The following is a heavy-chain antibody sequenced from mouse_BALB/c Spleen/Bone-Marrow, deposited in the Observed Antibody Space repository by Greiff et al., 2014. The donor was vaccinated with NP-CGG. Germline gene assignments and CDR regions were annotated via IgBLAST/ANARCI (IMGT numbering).Heavy chain of an antibody. Sequence: VQLQQSGAELVKPGASVKLSCTASGFNIKDTYMHWVKQGPEQGLEWIGRIDPANGNTKYDPKFQGKATITADTSSNTAYLQLSSLTSGDTAVYYCARSGYYSSFAYWGQGTLVTVSA. CDR1: GFNIKDTY. CDR2: IDPANGNT. J-gene: IGHJ3*01. CDR3: ARSGYYSSFAY. D-gene: IGHD1-1*01. V-gene: IGHV14-3*02.